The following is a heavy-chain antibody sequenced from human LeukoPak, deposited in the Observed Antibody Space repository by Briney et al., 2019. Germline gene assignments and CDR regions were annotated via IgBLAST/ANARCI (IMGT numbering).Heavy chain of an antibody. V-gene: IGHV1-69*13. D-gene: IGHD3-22*01. Sequence: SVKVSCKASGGTFSSYAISWVRQAPGQGLEWMGGIIPIFGTANYAQRFQGRVTITADESTSTAYMELSSLRSEDTAVYYCARMEGYFRDNWFDPWGQGTLVTVSS. CDR2: IIPIFGTA. CDR3: ARMEGYFRDNWFDP. J-gene: IGHJ5*02. CDR1: GGTFSSYA.